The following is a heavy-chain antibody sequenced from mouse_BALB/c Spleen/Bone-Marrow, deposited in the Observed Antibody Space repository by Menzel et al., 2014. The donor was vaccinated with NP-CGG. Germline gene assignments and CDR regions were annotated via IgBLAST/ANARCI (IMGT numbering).Heavy chain of an antibody. Sequence: VQLQQSGAELAKPGASVKMFCKASGYTFTNYWMHWIKQRPGQGLEWIGYINPSTGYTEYNQKFKDKATLSADKSPSPAYMQLSSLTSEDSAVYYRARKGYGNSHCYAMDCWGQGTSVTVSS. CDR3: ARKGYGNSHCYAMDC. D-gene: IGHD2-1*01. CDR2: INPSTGYT. V-gene: IGHV1-7*01. CDR1: GYTFTNYW. J-gene: IGHJ4*01.